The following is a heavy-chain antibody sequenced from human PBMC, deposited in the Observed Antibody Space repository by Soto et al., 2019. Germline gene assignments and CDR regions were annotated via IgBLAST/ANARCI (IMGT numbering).Heavy chain of an antibody. Sequence: ASVKVSCKASGYTFTGYYMHWVRQAPGQGLKWMGWINPNSGGTNYAQKFQGWVTMTRDTSISTAYMELSRLRSDDTAVYYCARDLAVAGPSYYYYGMYVWGQGTTVTVSS. V-gene: IGHV1-2*04. D-gene: IGHD6-19*01. CDR2: INPNSGGT. CDR3: ARDLAVAGPSYYYYGMYV. CDR1: GYTFTGYY. J-gene: IGHJ6*02.